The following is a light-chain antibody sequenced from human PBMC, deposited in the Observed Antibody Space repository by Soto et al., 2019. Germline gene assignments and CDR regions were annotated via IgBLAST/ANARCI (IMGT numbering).Light chain of an antibody. CDR1: QSVSSNY. Sequence: EIVLTQSPGTLSLSPGERATLSCRASQSVSSNYLAWYQQKPGQAPRLLLYGASSRATGIPDRFSGSGSGTDFTLTLSRLEREDSAVYYCQHYGNSLITFGQGTRLEIK. V-gene: IGKV3-20*01. CDR2: GAS. J-gene: IGKJ5*01. CDR3: QHYGNSLIT.